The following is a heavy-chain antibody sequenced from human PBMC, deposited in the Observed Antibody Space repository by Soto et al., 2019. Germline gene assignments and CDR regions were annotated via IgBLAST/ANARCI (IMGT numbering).Heavy chain of an antibody. CDR3: ASPNDAFDI. J-gene: IGHJ3*02. V-gene: IGHV4-34*01. CDR2: INHSGRT. CDR1: GGSFSGYS. Sequence: SETLSLTCVVSGGSFSGYSWSWIRQPPGKGLEWIGEINHSGRTKYNPSLKSRVTTSVDTSKNQFSLKLNSVTAADTAVYYCASPNDAFDIWGQGTMVTVS.